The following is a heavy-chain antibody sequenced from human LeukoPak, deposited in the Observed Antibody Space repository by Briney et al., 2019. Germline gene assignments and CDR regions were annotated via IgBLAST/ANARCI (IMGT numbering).Heavy chain of an antibody. Sequence: PGGSLRLSCTVSGFPFTDYVIHWVRQAPGKGLEWVAVTSADESIKIYNDSVRGRFTISRDNSKNIQYLQVNSVRVEDTAVYYCARDPVLGAPDYLDYWGRGTLVTVSS. V-gene: IGHV3-30-3*01. J-gene: IGHJ4*02. CDR3: ARDPVLGAPDYLDY. CDR1: GFPFTDYV. CDR2: TSADESIK. D-gene: IGHD1-26*01.